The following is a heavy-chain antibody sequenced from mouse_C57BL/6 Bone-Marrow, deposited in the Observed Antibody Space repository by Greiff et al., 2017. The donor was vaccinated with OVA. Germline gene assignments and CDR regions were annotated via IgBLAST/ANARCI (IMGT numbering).Heavy chain of an antibody. Sequence: EVKLQESGPGLVKPSQSLSLTCSVTGYSITSGYYWNWIRQFPGNKLEWMGYISYDGSNNYNPSLKNRISITRDTSKNQFFLKLNSVTTEDTATYYCARVDSKRYFDVWGTGTTVTVSS. CDR1: GYSITSGYY. CDR2: ISYDGSN. J-gene: IGHJ1*03. D-gene: IGHD2-5*01. V-gene: IGHV3-6*01. CDR3: ARVDSKRYFDV.